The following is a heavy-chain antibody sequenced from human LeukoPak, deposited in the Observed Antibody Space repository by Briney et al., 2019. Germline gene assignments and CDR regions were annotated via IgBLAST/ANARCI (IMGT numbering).Heavy chain of an antibody. J-gene: IGHJ4*02. D-gene: IGHD5-12*01. V-gene: IGHV4-59*08. CDR2: IYYTGST. CDR1: GGSISGYY. Sequence: SETLSLTCTVSGGSISGYYWSWIRQPPGKGLEWIGYIYYTGSTNYNPSLKSRVTISVDTSKNQFSLKLSSVTAADTAVFYCARRGYSGYERFDYWGQGTLVTVSA. CDR3: ARRGYSGYERFDY.